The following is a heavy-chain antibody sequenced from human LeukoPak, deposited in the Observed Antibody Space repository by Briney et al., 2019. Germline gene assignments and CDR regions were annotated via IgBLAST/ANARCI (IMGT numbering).Heavy chain of an antibody. Sequence: ASVKVSCKASGYTFTCYYMHWVRQAPGQGLEWMGWINPNSGGTNYAQKFQGWVTMTRDTSISTAYMELSRLRSDDTAVYYCARSRDGSGSFSFDPWGQGTLVTVSS. CDR3: ARSRDGSGSFSFDP. D-gene: IGHD3-10*01. CDR2: INPNSGGT. J-gene: IGHJ5*02. CDR1: GYTFTCYY. V-gene: IGHV1-2*04.